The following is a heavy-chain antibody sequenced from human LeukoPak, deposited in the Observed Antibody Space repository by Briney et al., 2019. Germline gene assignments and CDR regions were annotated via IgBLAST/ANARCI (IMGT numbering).Heavy chain of an antibody. CDR3: ARDLWFAYYYDSSGYYPYYFDY. CDR2: IIPILGIT. CDR1: GGTFSSYA. J-gene: IGHJ4*02. D-gene: IGHD3-22*01. V-gene: IGHV1-69*04. Sequence: SVKVSCKTSGGTFSSYAISWVRQAPGQGLEWMGRIIPILGITNYAEKFQGRVTITADKSTSTAYMELSSLRSEDTAFYYCARDLWFAYYYDSSGYYPYYFDYWGRGTLVTVSS.